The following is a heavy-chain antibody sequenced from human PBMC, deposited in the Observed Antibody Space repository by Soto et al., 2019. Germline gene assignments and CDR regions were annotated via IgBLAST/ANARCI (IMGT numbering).Heavy chain of an antibody. V-gene: IGHV3-9*01. D-gene: IGHD6-13*01. J-gene: IGHJ3*02. CDR2: ISWNSGSI. CDR1: GFTFDDYA. Sequence: EVQLVESGGGLVQPGRSLSLSCAASGFTFDDYAMHWVRQAPGKGLEWVSGISWNSGSIGYADSVKGRFTISRDNAKNSLYLQMNSLRAEDTALYYCAKALSSIAAAGTSRAFDIWGQGTMVTVSS. CDR3: AKALSSIAAAGTSRAFDI.